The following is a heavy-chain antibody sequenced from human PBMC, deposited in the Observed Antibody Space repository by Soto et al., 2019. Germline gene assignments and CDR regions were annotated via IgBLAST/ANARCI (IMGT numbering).Heavy chain of an antibody. D-gene: IGHD3-16*01. J-gene: IGHJ4*02. CDR2: IWYDGGNK. Sequence: LRLSCAASGFTFSNYGMHWVRQAPGKGLEWVAFIWYDGGNKYYAESVKGRFTISRDNSRNTLYLQMNSLRAEDTAVYYCARDGDVNTGFGKDYWGQGTLVTVSS. CDR3: ARDGDVNTGFGKDY. CDR1: GFTFSNYG. V-gene: IGHV3-33*01.